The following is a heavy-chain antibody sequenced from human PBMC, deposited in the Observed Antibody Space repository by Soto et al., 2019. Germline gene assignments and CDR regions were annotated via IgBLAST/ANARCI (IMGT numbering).Heavy chain of an antibody. J-gene: IGHJ6*02. D-gene: IGHD3-10*01. V-gene: IGHV1-58*02. Sequence: SVKVSCKASGFTFTSSAMQWVRQARGQRLEWIGWIVVGSGNTNYAQKFQERVTITRDMSTSTAYMELSSLRSEDTAVYYCARGAHYYGSGSYRVYYYGMDVWGQGTTVTVSS. CDR1: GFTFTSSA. CDR3: ARGAHYYGSGSYRVYYYGMDV. CDR2: IVVGSGNT.